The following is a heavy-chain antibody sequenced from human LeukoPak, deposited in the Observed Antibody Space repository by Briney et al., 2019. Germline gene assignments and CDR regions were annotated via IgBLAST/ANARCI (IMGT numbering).Heavy chain of an antibody. J-gene: IGHJ4*02. CDR3: ARGYCSGRSCYMWYSDY. D-gene: IGHD2-15*01. CDR2: IYKDGST. Sequence: GGSLRLSCAASGLTFSSYAMSWVRQAPGKGLEWVSVIYKDGSTYYADSVKGRFTISRDNSKNTVYLQMNSLRAEDTAVYYCARGYCSGRSCYMWYSDYWGQGTLVTVSS. V-gene: IGHV3-53*01. CDR1: GLTFSSYA.